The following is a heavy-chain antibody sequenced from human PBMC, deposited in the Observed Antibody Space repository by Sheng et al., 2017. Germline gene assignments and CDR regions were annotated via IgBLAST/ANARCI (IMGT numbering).Heavy chain of an antibody. CDR1: GFTLSNYG. V-gene: IGHV3-30*02. CDR2: ISFDGSNK. D-gene: IGHD1-1*01. Sequence: VQLVESGGGLTQPGGSLRLSCAASGFTLSNYGMHWVRQAPGKGLEWVSFISFDGSNKYYADSVKGRFTISRDNSKNTLYLQTSNLRPEDTAVYYCARTSPSDYWGQGTLVIVSS. CDR3: ARTSPSDY. J-gene: IGHJ4*02.